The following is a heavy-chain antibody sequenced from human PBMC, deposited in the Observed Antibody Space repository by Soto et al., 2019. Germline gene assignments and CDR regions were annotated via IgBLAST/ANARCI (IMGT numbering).Heavy chain of an antibody. Sequence: EVQLVESGGGLVQPGGSLRLSCAASGFTFSSYWRSWVRQAPGKGLEWVANIKQDGSEKYYVDSVKGRFTISRDNAKNSLYLQMNSLRAEDTAVYYCARGWILDYWGQGTLVTVSS. CDR1: GFTFSSYW. J-gene: IGHJ4*02. D-gene: IGHD1-1*01. CDR3: ARGWILDY. V-gene: IGHV3-7*01. CDR2: IKQDGSEK.